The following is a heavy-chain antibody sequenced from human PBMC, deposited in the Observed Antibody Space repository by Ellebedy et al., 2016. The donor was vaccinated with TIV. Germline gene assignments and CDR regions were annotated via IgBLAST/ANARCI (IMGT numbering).Heavy chain of an antibody. CDR2: MNPNSGNT. D-gene: IGHD2-2*01. J-gene: IGHJ5*02. CDR1: GYTFTSYD. CDR3: ASGGGCSNSTCFEDWFDP. V-gene: IGHV1-8*01. Sequence: AASVKVSCKASGYTFTSYDINWVRQATGQGLEWMGWMNPNSGNTGYAQKFQGRVTMTRNTSISTAYMELSSLRSEDTAVYYCASGGGCSNSTCFEDWFDPWGQGTLVTVSS.